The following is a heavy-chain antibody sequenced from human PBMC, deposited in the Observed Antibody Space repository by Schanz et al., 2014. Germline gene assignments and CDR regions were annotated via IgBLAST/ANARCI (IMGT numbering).Heavy chain of an antibody. V-gene: IGHV4-34*01. Sequence: QVQLQQWGAGLLKPSETLSLTCAVSGGSFSGYYWSWIRQPPDTGLEWIGEINQSGDTNYNPSLKSRFPISADASNNQFPLKLRSVTAADTAVYYCARLYCSTPGCYVSPNGFAKDYWGQGTLVTVSS. CDR3: ARLYCSTPGCYVSPNGFAKDY. CDR2: INQSGDT. J-gene: IGHJ4*02. CDR1: GGSFSGYY. D-gene: IGHD2-2*01.